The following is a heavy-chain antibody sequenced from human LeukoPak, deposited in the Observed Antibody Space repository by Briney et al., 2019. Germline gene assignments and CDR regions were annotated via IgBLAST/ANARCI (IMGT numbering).Heavy chain of an antibody. CDR3: ARCPSCNYGSGGVNWFDP. CDR2: ISYDGSNK. CDR1: GFTFSSYA. D-gene: IGHD3-10*01. J-gene: IGHJ5*02. Sequence: QTGGSLRLSCAASGFTFSSYAMHWVRQAPGKGLEWVAVISYDGSNKYYADSVKGRFTISRDNAKNSLYLQMNSLRAEDTAVYYCARCPSCNYGSGGVNWFDPWGQGTLVTVSS. V-gene: IGHV3-30-3*01.